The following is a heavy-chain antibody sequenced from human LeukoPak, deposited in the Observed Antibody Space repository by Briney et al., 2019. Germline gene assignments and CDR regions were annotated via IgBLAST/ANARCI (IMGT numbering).Heavy chain of an antibody. CDR2: IYYSGST. J-gene: IGHJ4*02. D-gene: IGHD3-10*01. CDR1: GGSISSGGYY. Sequence: PSQTLSLTCTVSGGSISSGGYYWSWIRQHPGKGLEWIGYIYYSGSTYYNPSLKSRVTISVDTSKNQFSLKLSSVTAADTAVYYCARGSITMVRGVKELDYWDQGTLVTVSS. CDR3: ARGSITMVRGVKELDY. V-gene: IGHV4-31*03.